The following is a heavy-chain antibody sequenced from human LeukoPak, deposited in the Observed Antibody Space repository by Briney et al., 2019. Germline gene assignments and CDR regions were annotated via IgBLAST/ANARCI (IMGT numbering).Heavy chain of an antibody. Sequence: GGSLRLSCAASGFTFSSYGMHWVRQAPGKGLEWVAVIWYDGSNKYYADSVKGRFTISRDNSKNTLYLQMNSLRAEDTAVYYCATRITMVRGVIDDYWGQGTLVTVSS. CDR2: IWYDGSNK. D-gene: IGHD3-10*01. CDR1: GFTFSSYG. CDR3: ATRITMVRGVIDDY. J-gene: IGHJ4*02. V-gene: IGHV3-33*01.